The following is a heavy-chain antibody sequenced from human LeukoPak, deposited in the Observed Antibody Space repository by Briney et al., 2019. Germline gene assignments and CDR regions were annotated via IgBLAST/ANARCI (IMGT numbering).Heavy chain of an antibody. CDR1: GGSISSYY. D-gene: IGHD1-26*01. Sequence: PSETLSLTCTVSGGSISSYYWSWLRQPPGKGREWIGYIYYSGSTNYNPSLKSRVTISVDTSKNQFSLKLSSVTAADTAVYYCASYLSSGSLDYWGQGTLVTVSS. CDR2: IYYSGST. J-gene: IGHJ4*02. CDR3: ASYLSSGSLDY. V-gene: IGHV4-59*01.